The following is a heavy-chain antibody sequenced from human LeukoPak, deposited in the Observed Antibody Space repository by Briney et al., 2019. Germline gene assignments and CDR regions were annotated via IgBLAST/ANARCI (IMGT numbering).Heavy chain of an antibody. CDR2: ISSSSSYI. CDR3: AKDQWLVLNY. Sequence: GGSLRLSCAASGFTFSSYSMNWVRQAPGKGLESVSSISSSSSYIYYADSVKGRFTISRDNAKNSLYLQMNSLRSDDTALYYCAKDQWLVLNYWGQGTLVTVSS. J-gene: IGHJ4*02. CDR1: GFTFSSYS. D-gene: IGHD6-19*01. V-gene: IGHV3-21*01.